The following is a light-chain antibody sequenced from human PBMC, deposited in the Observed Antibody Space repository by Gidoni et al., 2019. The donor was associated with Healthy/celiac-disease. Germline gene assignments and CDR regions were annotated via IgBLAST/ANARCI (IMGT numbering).Light chain of an antibody. CDR3: QRYNNWPPVT. CDR1: QSVSSN. Sequence: EIVMTQSPATLSVSPGERATLSCRASQSVSSNLAWYQQKPGQAPRLLIYGASTRATGIPARFSGSGSGTEFTLTISSLQSEDFAVYYCQRYNNWPPVTFGGGTKVEI. V-gene: IGKV3-15*01. CDR2: GAS. J-gene: IGKJ4*01.